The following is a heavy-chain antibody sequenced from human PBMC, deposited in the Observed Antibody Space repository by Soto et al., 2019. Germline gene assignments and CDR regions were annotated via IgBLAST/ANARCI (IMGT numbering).Heavy chain of an antibody. CDR3: AKGLAAASS. CDR2: ISSGGST. D-gene: IGHD6-13*01. V-gene: IGHV3-23*01. J-gene: IGHJ4*02. CDR1: GFTFSDYF. Sequence: HPGGSLRLSCAASGFTFSDYFMSWIRQAPGKGLEWVSYISSGGSTYYADSVKGRFTISRDNSKNTLYLQMNSLRAEDTAVYYCAKGLAAASSWGQGTLVTVSS.